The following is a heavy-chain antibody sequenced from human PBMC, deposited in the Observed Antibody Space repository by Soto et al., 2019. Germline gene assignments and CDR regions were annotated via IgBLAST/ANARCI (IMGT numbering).Heavy chain of an antibody. D-gene: IGHD1-26*01. CDR2: ISSSSSYI. J-gene: IGHJ3*02. CDR3: ARGVGIVLDAFDI. V-gene: IGHV3-21*01. CDR1: GFTFSSYS. Sequence: GGSLRLSCAASGFTFSSYSMNWVRQAPGKGLEWVSSISSSSSYIYYADSVKGRFTISRDNAKNSLYLQMNSLRAEDTAVYYCARGVGIVLDAFDIWGQGTMVTVSS.